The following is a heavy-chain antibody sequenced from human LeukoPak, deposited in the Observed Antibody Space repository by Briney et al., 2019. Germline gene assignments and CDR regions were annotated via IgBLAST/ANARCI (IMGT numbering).Heavy chain of an antibody. D-gene: IGHD1-7*01. CDR2: IYTSGST. Sequence: PSETLSLTCTVSGGSISSYYWSWIRQPAGKGLEWIGRIYTSGSTNYNPSLKSRVSISKDTSDNQFSLRLYSVTAADTAVYYCARKQTGTMYDVWGQGTQVTVSS. J-gene: IGHJ4*02. CDR3: ARKQTGTMYDV. V-gene: IGHV4-4*07. CDR1: GGSISSYY.